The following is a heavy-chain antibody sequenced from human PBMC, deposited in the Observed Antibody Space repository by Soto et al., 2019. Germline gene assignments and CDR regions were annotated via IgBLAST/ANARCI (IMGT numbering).Heavy chain of an antibody. J-gene: IGHJ4*02. CDR2: ISYDGSNK. D-gene: IGHD6-13*01. Sequence: EGSLRLSCSASGLTFSSYGIYWVRQASGKGPDWEAVISYDGSNKYSADSVTGRFTISRDNAKITLYLQMNSQRAEDTSVYYCAKALIAAAGTAVDHWGQGTLVTVSS. V-gene: IGHV3-30*18. CDR1: GLTFSSYG. CDR3: AKALIAAAGTAVDH.